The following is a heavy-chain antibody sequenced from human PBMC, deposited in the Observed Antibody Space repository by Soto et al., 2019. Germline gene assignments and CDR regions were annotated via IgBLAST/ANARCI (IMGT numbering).Heavy chain of an antibody. CDR2: ISGSGGST. Sequence: GSLRLSCAASGFTFSSYAMSWVRQAPGKGLEWVSAISGSGGSTYYADSVKGRFTISRDNSKNTLYLQMNSLRAEDTAVYYCAKSLYYYDSQADAFDIWGQGTMVTVSS. CDR1: GFTFSSYA. V-gene: IGHV3-23*01. J-gene: IGHJ3*02. CDR3: AKSLYYYDSQADAFDI. D-gene: IGHD3-22*01.